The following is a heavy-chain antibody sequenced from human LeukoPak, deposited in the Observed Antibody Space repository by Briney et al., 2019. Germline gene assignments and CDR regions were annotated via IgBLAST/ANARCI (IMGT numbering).Heavy chain of an antibody. CDR3: ARVTVTTFSPTDYMDV. Sequence: GGSLRLSCAASGFTFSSYSMNWVRQAPGKGLEWVSSISSSGSTIYYADSVKGRFTISRDNAKNSLYLQMNSLRAEDTAVYYCARVTVTTFSPTDYMDVWGKGTTVTISS. D-gene: IGHD4-17*01. V-gene: IGHV3-48*04. J-gene: IGHJ6*03. CDR1: GFTFSSYS. CDR2: ISSSGSTI.